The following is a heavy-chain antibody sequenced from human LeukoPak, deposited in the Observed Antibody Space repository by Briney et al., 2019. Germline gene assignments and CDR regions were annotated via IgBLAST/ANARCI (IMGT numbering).Heavy chain of an antibody. CDR3: ARHSYCSITNCPADY. CDR2: IYPGDSDT. V-gene: IGHV5-51*01. CDR1: GYSFSSYW. D-gene: IGHD2-2*01. J-gene: IGHJ4*02. Sequence: GESLKISCKGSGYSFSSYWIGWVRQMPGKGLEWMVLIYPGDSDTRYSPSFQDQVTISADKSTNTAYLQRSSLKASDTAIYYCARHSYCSITNCPADYWGQGTPVTVSS.